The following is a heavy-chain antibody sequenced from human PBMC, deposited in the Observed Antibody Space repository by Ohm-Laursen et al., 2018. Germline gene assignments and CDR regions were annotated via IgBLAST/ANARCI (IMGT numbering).Heavy chain of an antibody. Sequence: SETLSLTCGVSGYSISSGYYWGWIRQPPGKGLEWIGSIGHSGTTYYNPSLKSRVTISTDTSTNHFSLTLSSVTAADTAVYYCSSHVLESGGGYCGLEYWGQGTLVTVSS. CDR1: GYSISSGYY. V-gene: IGHV4-38-2*01. CDR2: IGHSGTT. CDR3: SSHVLESGGGYCGLEY. J-gene: IGHJ4*02. D-gene: IGHD3-22*01.